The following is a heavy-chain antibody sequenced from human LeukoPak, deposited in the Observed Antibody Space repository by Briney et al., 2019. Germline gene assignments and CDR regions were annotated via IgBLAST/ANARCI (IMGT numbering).Heavy chain of an antibody. J-gene: IGHJ6*04. CDR1: GFTFSGST. CDR3: AELGITMIGGV. CDR2: ISTSSSYI. D-gene: IGHD3-10*02. Sequence: GGSLRLSCAASGFTFSGSTMNWVRQAPGKGLEWVSFISTSSSYIYYADSVRGRFTISRDNAKNSLYLQMNSLRAEDTAVYYCAELGITMIGGVWGKGTTVTISS. V-gene: IGHV3-21*01.